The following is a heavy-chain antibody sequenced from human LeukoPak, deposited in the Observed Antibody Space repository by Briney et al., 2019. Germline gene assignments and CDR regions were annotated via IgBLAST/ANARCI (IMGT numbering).Heavy chain of an antibody. CDR1: GFTFSSYG. Sequence: GGSLRLSCAASGFTFSSYGMHWVRQAPGKGLERVAFIRYDGSNKYYADSVKGRFTISRDNSKNTLYLQMNSLRAEDTAVYYCAPALVYYDFWSGRNWFDPWGQGTLVTVSS. D-gene: IGHD3-3*01. CDR3: APALVYYDFWSGRNWFDP. V-gene: IGHV3-30*02. CDR2: IRYDGSNK. J-gene: IGHJ5*02.